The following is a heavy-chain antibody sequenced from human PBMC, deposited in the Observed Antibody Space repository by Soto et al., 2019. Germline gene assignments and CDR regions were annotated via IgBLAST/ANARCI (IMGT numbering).Heavy chain of an antibody. CDR3: ARGRVRRDGYNWNWYFDL. J-gene: IGHJ2*01. CDR1: GGTFSSYS. Sequence: QVQPVQSGAEVKKPGSSVKVSCKASGGTFSSYSISWVRQAPGQGLEWMGGLIPILGTPNYAQKSQGRVTSTADKSTSTAYMELSSLRSEDTAVYYCARGRVRRDGYNWNWYFDLWGRGTLVTVSS. V-gene: IGHV1-69*06. D-gene: IGHD5-12*01. CDR2: LIPILGTP.